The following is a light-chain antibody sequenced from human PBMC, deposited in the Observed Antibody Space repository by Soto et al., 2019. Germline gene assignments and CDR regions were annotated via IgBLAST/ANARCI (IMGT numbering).Light chain of an antibody. J-gene: IGKJ5*01. Sequence: EIVLTQSPATLSVSPGERATLSCRASRSVSSYLAWYQQKPGQAPRLLIYDASNRATGIPARFSGSGSETDFTLTVSSLEPEDFAVYYCQQRSNWPPITFGQGTRLEIK. CDR3: QQRSNWPPIT. CDR1: RSVSSY. V-gene: IGKV3-11*01. CDR2: DAS.